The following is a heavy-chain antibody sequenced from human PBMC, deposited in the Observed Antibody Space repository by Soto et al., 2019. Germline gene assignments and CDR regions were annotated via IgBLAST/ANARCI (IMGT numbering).Heavy chain of an antibody. Sequence: QVQLVQSGAEVKKPGSSVKVSCKASGGTFSSYTISWVRQAPGQGLEWMGRIIPILGIANYAQKFQGRVTITADKSTSTAYMERSSLRSEDTAVYYCASQLPPGGVVTPSVYYYMDVWGKGTTVTVSS. CDR3: ASQLPPGGVVTPSVYYYMDV. D-gene: IGHD3-3*01. CDR1: GGTFSSYT. V-gene: IGHV1-69*02. J-gene: IGHJ6*03. CDR2: IIPILGIA.